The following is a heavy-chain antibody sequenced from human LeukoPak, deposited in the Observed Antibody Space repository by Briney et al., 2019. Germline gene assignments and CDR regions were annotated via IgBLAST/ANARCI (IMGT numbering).Heavy chain of an antibody. D-gene: IGHD3-22*01. CDR3: ASPPYSFDSSGYYWPSAFEI. CDR1: GGSISSSSYY. CDR2: VYYTGNI. Sequence: SETLSLTCTVPGGSISSSSYYWGWIRQPPGKGLEWIGTVYYTGNIYYNPSLESRVTMSVDKSKNHFSLKMSSVTAADTAVYYCASPPYSFDSSGYYWPSAFEIWGQGIMVTVSS. J-gene: IGHJ3*02. V-gene: IGHV4-39*02.